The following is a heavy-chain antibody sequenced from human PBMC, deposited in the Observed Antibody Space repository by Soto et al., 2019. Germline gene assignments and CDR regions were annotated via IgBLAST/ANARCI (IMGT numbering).Heavy chain of an antibody. Sequence: SQTLSLTCAISGDSVSSNSAAWNWIRQSPSRGLEWLGRTYYRSKWYNDYAVSVKSRITINPDTSKNQFSLQLNSVTPEDTAVYYCARDLRSGGGYYYYYYGMDVWGQGTTVTVSS. J-gene: IGHJ6*02. CDR1: GDSVSSNSAA. CDR3: ARDLRSGGGYYYYYYGMDV. D-gene: IGHD2-8*02. CDR2: TYYRSKWYN. V-gene: IGHV6-1*01.